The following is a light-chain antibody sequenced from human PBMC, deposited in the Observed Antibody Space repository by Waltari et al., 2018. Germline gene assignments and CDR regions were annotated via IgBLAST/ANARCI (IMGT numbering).Light chain of an antibody. J-gene: IGKJ1*01. CDR1: QSVSRS. CDR2: GAS. CDR3: QHYVRLPAT. V-gene: IGKV3-20*01. Sequence: IVLTQSPGTLSLSPGERAPLSCRASQSVSRSLAWYQQKPGQAPKLPIYGASTRATGIPDRFSGSGSGTDFSLTISSLEPEDFAIYFCQHYVRLPATFGQGTKVEIK.